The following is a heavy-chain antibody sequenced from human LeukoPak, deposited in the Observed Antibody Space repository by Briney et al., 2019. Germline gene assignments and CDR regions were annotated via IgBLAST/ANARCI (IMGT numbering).Heavy chain of an antibody. CDR1: GFTFSSYA. D-gene: IGHD4-23*01. CDR2: ISGSGGST. V-gene: IGHV3-23*01. CDR3: AKAPGGGNWN. J-gene: IGHJ4*02. Sequence: GGSLRLSCAASGFTFSSYAMSWVRQAPGKGLEWVSAISGSGGSTYYADSVKGRFTISRDNSKNTLYLQMNSLRVEDTAIYYCAKAPGGGNWNWGQGTLVTVSS.